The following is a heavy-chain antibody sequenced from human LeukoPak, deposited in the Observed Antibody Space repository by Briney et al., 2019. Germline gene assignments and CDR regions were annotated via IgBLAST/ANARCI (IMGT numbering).Heavy chain of an antibody. Sequence: PSETLSLTCAVYGGSFSPYYWSWIRQPPGKGLEWVGEINHSESTNYNPSLKSRVTISVDTSNNQFSLRLSSVTAADTAVYYCARGGFYCGGDCYVDYWGQGTLVTASS. V-gene: IGHV4-34*01. J-gene: IGHJ4*02. D-gene: IGHD2-21*02. CDR2: INHSEST. CDR1: GGSFSPYY. CDR3: ARGGFYCGGDCYVDY.